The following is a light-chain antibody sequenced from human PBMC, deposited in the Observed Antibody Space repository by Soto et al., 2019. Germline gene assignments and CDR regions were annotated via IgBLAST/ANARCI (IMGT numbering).Light chain of an antibody. Sequence: DIQMTQSPSTLSGSVGDRVTITCRASQSIDKWLAWYQQRPGKAPKLLMYKASILQSGISSRFSGSGSGAEFTLTISSLQPDDVATYYCQQYSKYPWTFGQGTKVEI. V-gene: IGKV1-5*03. CDR3: QQYSKYPWT. CDR2: KAS. J-gene: IGKJ1*01. CDR1: QSIDKW.